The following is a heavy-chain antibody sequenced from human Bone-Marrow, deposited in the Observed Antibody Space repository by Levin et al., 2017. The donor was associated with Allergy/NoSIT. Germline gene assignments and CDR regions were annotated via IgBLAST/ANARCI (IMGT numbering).Heavy chain of an antibody. CDR2: IYTSGST. CDR1: GGSISNYY. J-gene: IGHJ6*02. V-gene: IGHV4-4*07. Sequence: SETLSLTCTVSGGSISNYYWSWIRQPAGKGLEWIGRIYTSGSTNYNPSLKSRVTMSVDMSKNQFSVKLTSVTAADTAVYYCAREGTCSSTSCYTHYYYAMDVWGQGTTVTVSS. D-gene: IGHD2-2*02. CDR3: AREGTCSSTSCYTHYYYAMDV.